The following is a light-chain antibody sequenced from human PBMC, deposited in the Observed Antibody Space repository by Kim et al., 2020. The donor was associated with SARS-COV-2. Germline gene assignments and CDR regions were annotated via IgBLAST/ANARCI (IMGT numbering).Light chain of an antibody. Sequence: SASGGYRVTITCRESQNIGTFLNLYRQIPEKAPILLIYSASSLQSGVPSMFRGSGSGTDFTLTISNLQSEDFGSYYCQQSHSSPGTFGQGNKLEI. V-gene: IGKV1-39*01. CDR2: SAS. CDR3: QQSHSSPGT. CDR1: QNIGTF. J-gene: IGKJ2*01.